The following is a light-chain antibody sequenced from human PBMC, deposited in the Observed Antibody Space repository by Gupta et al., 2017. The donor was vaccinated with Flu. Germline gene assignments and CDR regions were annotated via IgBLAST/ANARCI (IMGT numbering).Light chain of an antibody. CDR2: DAS. CDR3: QQEDKIPVT. Sequence: DIQMTQSPSSLSASVGDRVTITCRASQHITTYLNWYQQKPGKAPQLLIYDASNLETGVTSRFSGSGSGTEFTFTISRLEAEDFATYYCQQEDKIPVTFGQGTHMDI. J-gene: IGKJ5*01. V-gene: IGKV1-33*01. CDR1: QHITTY.